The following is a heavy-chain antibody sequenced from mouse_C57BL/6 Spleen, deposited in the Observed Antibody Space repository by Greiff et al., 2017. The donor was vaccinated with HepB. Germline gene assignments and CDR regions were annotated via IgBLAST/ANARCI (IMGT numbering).Heavy chain of an antibody. V-gene: IGHV1-4*01. CDR1: GYTFTSYT. CDR3: ARSDGYYDYAMDD. J-gene: IGHJ4*01. Sequence: QVQLQQSGAELARPGASVKMSCKASGYTFTSYTMHWVKQRPGQGLEWIGYINPSSGYTKYNQKFKDKATLTADKSSSTAYMQLSSLTSEDSAVYDCARSDGYYDYAMDDWGQGTSVTVSS. CDR2: INPSSGYT. D-gene: IGHD2-3*01.